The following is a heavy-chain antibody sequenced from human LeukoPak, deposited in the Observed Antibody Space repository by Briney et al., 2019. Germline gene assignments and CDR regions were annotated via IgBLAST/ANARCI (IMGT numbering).Heavy chain of an antibody. V-gene: IGHV3-23*01. D-gene: IGHD3-3*02. J-gene: IGHJ4*02. CDR3: AKRHLGGYFDY. CDR2: ISGSGGST. CDR1: GFTFSNYA. Sequence: TGGSLRLSCAAAGFTFSNYAMTWVRQAPGRGLEWVSSISGSGGSTYYADSVKGRFTISRDNSKNTLYLQMNSLRAEDTAVYYCAKRHLGGYFDYWGQGTLVTVSS.